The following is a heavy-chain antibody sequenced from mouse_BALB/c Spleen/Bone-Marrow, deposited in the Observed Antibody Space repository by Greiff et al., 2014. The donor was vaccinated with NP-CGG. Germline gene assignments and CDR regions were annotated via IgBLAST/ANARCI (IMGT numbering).Heavy chain of an antibody. V-gene: IGHV1-54*01. CDR3: ARGDYRYDGFAY. CDR1: GYAFTNYL. J-gene: IGHJ3*01. D-gene: IGHD2-14*01. CDR2: INPGSGGT. Sequence: QVQLQQPGAELVRPGTSVKVSCKASGYAFTNYLIEWVKQRPGQGLEWIGVINPGSGGTNYNEKFKGKATLTADKSSSTAYTQLSSLTSDDSAVYFCARGDYRYDGFAYWGQGTPVTVSA.